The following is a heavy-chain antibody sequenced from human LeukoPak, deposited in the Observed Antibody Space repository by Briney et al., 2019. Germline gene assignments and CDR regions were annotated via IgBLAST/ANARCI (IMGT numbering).Heavy chain of an antibody. Sequence: NTGESLKISCKGSGYSFTSYWIAWVRHMPGKGLEWMGIIYPGNSDTRYSPSFQGQVTISADKSISTAYLQWSSLKASDTAVYYCARLGILIGYWQAGAAPDYWGQGTLVTVSS. CDR1: GYSFTSYW. CDR2: IYPGNSDT. CDR3: ARLGILIGYWQAGAAPDY. D-gene: IGHD3-9*01. J-gene: IGHJ4*02. V-gene: IGHV5-51*01.